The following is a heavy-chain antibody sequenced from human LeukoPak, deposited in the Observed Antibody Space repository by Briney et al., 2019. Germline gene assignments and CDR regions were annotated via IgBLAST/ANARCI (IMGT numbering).Heavy chain of an antibody. CDR3: ARDRGYYGSGSYYAFDFDY. Sequence: GGSLRLSCAASGFIFSNYPMHWVRQAPGKGLEWVAVISYDGNKKYYVDSVKGRFIISRDNSKNTMYMQMNSLRGEDTAVYYCARDRGYYGSGSYYAFDFDYWGQGTLVTVSS. J-gene: IGHJ4*02. V-gene: IGHV3-30*04. CDR1: GFIFSNYP. CDR2: ISYDGNKK. D-gene: IGHD3-10*01.